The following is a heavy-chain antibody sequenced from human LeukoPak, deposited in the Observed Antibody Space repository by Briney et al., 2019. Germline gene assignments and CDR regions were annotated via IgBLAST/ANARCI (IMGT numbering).Heavy chain of an antibody. CDR2: IWYDGSNK. V-gene: IGHV3-33*01. CDR1: GFSFSSYG. CDR3: AREGSGDQKEFDY. D-gene: IGHD7-27*01. Sequence: PGGSLRLSCTASGFSFSSYGMNWIRQAPGKGLEWVAVIWYDGSNKYYAESVKGRLTISRDSSKNTLYLQIDCLRAEDTAMYYCAREGSGDQKEFDYWGQGTLVTVSS. J-gene: IGHJ4*02.